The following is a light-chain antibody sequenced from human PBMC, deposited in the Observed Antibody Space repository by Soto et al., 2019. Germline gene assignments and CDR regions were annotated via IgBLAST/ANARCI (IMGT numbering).Light chain of an antibody. CDR2: DVS. CDR3: QQSYISPRT. Sequence: DIQMTQSPSSLSASVGDRVPIPCRARQSISTYLNWSQQKSGHAPKLLIYDVSTLQTGVPSRFSGSGSGTDFTLTISSLQPEDFATYYCQQSYISPRTFGQGTKVEIK. J-gene: IGKJ1*01. CDR1: QSISTY. V-gene: IGKV1-39*01.